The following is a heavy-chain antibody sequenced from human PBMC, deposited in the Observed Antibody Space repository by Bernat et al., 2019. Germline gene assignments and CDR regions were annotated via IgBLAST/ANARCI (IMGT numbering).Heavy chain of an antibody. CDR2: IIGIGGST. V-gene: IGHV3-23*04. Sequence: EVQLVESGGGLVQPGGSLRLSCAASGFTFSSYAMSWVHQAPGKGLECVSAIIGIGGSTYYADSVKGRFTISRDNSKNTLYLQMNSLRAEDTAVYYCAKEPESYEFWSGPAWWFDPWGQGTLVTVSS. CDR1: GFTFSSYA. D-gene: IGHD3-3*01. J-gene: IGHJ5*02. CDR3: AKEPESYEFWSGPAWWFDP.